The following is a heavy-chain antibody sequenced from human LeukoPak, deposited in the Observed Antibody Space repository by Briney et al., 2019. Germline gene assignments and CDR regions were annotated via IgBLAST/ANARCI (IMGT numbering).Heavy chain of an antibody. CDR3: ARDVYGYTYGYYDY. Sequence: GALRLSCAASGFTFSRFWMSWVRQAPGKGLEWVANINQNGGDKYYVDSVKGRFTISRDNAKNSLDLQMNSLRAEDMAVYYCARDVYGYTYGYYDYWGQGILVTVSS. CDR1: GFTFSRFW. CDR2: INQNGGDK. D-gene: IGHD5-18*01. J-gene: IGHJ4*02. V-gene: IGHV3-7*04.